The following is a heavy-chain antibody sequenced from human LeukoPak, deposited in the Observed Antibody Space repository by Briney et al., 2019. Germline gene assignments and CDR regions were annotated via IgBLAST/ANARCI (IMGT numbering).Heavy chain of an antibody. D-gene: IGHD3-22*01. J-gene: IGHJ1*01. CDR2: IYYSGST. V-gene: IGHV4-31*03. Sequence: SETLSLTCTVSGGPITSGGSYWSWIRQHPGEGLEWIGYIYYSGSTYYNPSLKSRVTISVDTSKKQFSLKLNSVTAADTAVHFCASQANYYDSSGYFIHWGQGILVTVSS. CDR3: ASQANYYDSSGYFIH. CDR1: GGPITSGGSY.